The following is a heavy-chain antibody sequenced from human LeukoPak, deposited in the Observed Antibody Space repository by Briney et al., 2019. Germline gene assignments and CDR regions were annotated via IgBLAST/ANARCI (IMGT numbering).Heavy chain of an antibody. D-gene: IGHD6-13*01. J-gene: IGHJ4*02. V-gene: IGHV1-69*05. CDR3: ATGYSSSSLFDY. CDR2: IIPIFGTA. CDR1: GGTFSSYA. Sequence: ASVKVSCKASGGTFSSYAISWVRQAPGQGLEWMGGIIPIFGTANYAQKFQGRVTITTDESTSTAYMELSSLRSEDTAVYYCATGYSSSSLFDYWGQGTLVTVSS.